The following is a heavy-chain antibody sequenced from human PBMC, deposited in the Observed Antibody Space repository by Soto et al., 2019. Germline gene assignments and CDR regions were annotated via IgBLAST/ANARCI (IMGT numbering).Heavy chain of an antibody. V-gene: IGHV4-34*01. CDR3: ARGDNSYDSSGYFDY. Sequence: PSETLSLTCAVYGGSFSGYYWSWIRQPPGKGLEWIGEINHSGSTNYNPSLKSRVTISVDTSKNQFSLKLSSVTAADTAVYYCARGDNSYDSSGYFDYWGQGTLVTVS. CDR2: INHSGST. J-gene: IGHJ4*02. D-gene: IGHD3-22*01. CDR1: GGSFSGYY.